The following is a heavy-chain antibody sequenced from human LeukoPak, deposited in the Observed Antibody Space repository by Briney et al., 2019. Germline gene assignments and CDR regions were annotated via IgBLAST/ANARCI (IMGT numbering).Heavy chain of an antibody. Sequence: PSETLSLTCTVSGGSISSYYWSWIRQPPGKGLEWIGYIYYSGSTNYNPSLKSRVTISVDTSKNQFSLKLSSVTAADTAVYYCARAVSLDRGDLLRFDPWGQGTLVTVSS. CDR1: GGSISSYY. J-gene: IGHJ5*02. D-gene: IGHD2-15*01. V-gene: IGHV4-59*01. CDR2: IYYSGST. CDR3: ARAVSLDRGDLLRFDP.